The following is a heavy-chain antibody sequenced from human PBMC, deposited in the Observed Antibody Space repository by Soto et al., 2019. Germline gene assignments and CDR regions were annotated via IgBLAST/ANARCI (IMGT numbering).Heavy chain of an antibody. D-gene: IGHD6-19*01. V-gene: IGHV5-51*01. CDR1: GYSFTSYW. J-gene: IGHJ6*02. CDR3: ARGQWLANYYYYGMDV. CDR2: IYPGDSDT. Sequence: PGESLKISCKGSGYSFTSYWIGWVRQMPGKGLEWMGIIYPGDSDTRYSPSFQGQVTISADKSISTAYLQWSSLKASDTAMYYCARGQWLANYYYYGMDVWGQGTTVTVSS.